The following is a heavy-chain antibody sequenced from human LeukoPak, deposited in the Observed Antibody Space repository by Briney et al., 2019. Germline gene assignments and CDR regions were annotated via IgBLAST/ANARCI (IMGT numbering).Heavy chain of an antibody. Sequence: PSETLSLTCTVSGGSISSSSYYWGWIRQPPGKGLEWIGSIYYSGSTYYNPSLKSRVTISVDTSKNQFSLKLSSVTAADTAVYYCARGRYCSSTSCYRGNHSKNRLAVGDAFDIWGQGTMVTVSS. CDR3: ARGRYCSSTSCYRGNHSKNRLAVGDAFDI. J-gene: IGHJ3*02. V-gene: IGHV4-39*01. D-gene: IGHD2-2*01. CDR2: IYYSGST. CDR1: GGSISSSSYY.